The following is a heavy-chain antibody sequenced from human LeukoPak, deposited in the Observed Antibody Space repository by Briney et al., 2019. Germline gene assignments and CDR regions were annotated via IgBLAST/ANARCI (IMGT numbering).Heavy chain of an antibody. CDR1: GFTFRSYS. CDR2: ISSGSGTI. V-gene: IGHV3-48*01. Sequence: GGSLRLSCAASGFTFRSYSMNWVRQAPGKGLEWVSYISSGSGTIYYADSVKGRFTISKDNAKNSLYLQMNSLRTEDTAVYYCAREFVLRFFEGYMDVWGKGTTVTVSS. CDR3: AREFVLRFFEGYMDV. J-gene: IGHJ6*03. D-gene: IGHD3-3*01.